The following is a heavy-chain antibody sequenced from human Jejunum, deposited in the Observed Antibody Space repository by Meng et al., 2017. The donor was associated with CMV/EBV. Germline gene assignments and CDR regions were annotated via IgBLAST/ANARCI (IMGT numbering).Heavy chain of an antibody. CDR3: ARASRVLGGFDY. CDR2: INTSVGYT. Sequence: QGKVVQLGAEVKKPGASVKLSCKASGYTFTNYYMHWCRQAPGQGLEWMGIINTSVGYTSHAQKFQGRVTMTRDTSTSTVHMEVSSLRSADTAVYYCARASRVLGGFDYWGQGTLVTVSS. J-gene: IGHJ4*02. V-gene: IGHV1-46*01. D-gene: IGHD3-16*01. CDR1: GYTFTNYY.